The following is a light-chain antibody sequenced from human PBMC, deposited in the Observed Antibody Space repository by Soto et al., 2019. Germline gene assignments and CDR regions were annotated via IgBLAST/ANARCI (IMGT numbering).Light chain of an antibody. CDR1: QSLIHSDGNTY. Sequence: DVVMTQSPLSLPVTLGQPASISCRSSQSLIHSDGNTYLNWFQQRPGQSPRRLIYKVSDRDSGVPDIFSGIGSGTDFTLKISRVEAEDVGVYYCMQGTHWPWTFGQGTEVEIK. CDR2: KVS. CDR3: MQGTHWPWT. J-gene: IGKJ1*01. V-gene: IGKV2-30*02.